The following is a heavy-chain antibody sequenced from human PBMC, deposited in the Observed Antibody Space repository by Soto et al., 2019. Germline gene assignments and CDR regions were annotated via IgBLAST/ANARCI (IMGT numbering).Heavy chain of an antibody. Sequence: EVQVVESGGGLVQPGGSLRLSCAASGFTFSSHWMTWVRQVPGKGLEWVANINQDGSDQYYVDSVKGRFTISRDNAKNSLCLHMNSLSVEDTAVYYCATSMRHTLNPWGQGTLVTVSS. CDR2: INQDGSDQ. CDR3: ATSMRHTLNP. J-gene: IGHJ5*02. V-gene: IGHV3-7*01. D-gene: IGHD2-8*01. CDR1: GFTFSSHW.